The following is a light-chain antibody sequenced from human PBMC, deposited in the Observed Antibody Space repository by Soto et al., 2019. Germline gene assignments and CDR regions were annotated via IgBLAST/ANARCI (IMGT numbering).Light chain of an antibody. CDR2: NTA. CDR1: TGAVTSGHY. V-gene: IGLV7-43*01. CDR3: LLYYGGAQPWV. J-gene: IGLJ3*02. Sequence: QAVVTQEPSLTVSPGGTVTLTCASSTGAVTSGHYPSWFQQKPGQAPRSLIYNTANKRSWTPARFSGSLLGGNAALTLSGVPPEDEAEYYCLLYYGGAQPWVFGGGTKLTVL.